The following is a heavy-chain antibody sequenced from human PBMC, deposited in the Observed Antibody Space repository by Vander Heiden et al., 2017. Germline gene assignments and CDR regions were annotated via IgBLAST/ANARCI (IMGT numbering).Heavy chain of an antibody. V-gene: IGHV3-23*01. J-gene: IGHJ4*01. D-gene: IGHD3-16*01. CDR2: LSASGESI. Sequence: EVPVLESGGGLVQSGGSLRLSCVASGFTFSDLAMGWVRQAPGKGLEWVSGLSASGESIYYADSVRGRFTISRDNSKNTISLQMNSLRSEDTAVYYCAKDAFGQPKYYFDYWGLGTLVTVSS. CDR3: AKDAFGQPKYYFDY. CDR1: GFTFSDLA.